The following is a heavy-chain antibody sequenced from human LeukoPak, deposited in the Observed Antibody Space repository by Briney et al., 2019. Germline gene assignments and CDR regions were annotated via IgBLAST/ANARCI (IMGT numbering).Heavy chain of an antibody. J-gene: IGHJ5*02. V-gene: IGHV1-18*01. CDR2: ISTSNGDT. CDR3: ARDPYHRLGPPLDL. CDR1: GYTFTNSD. D-gene: IGHD1-14*01. Sequence: GASVKVSCRASGYTFTNSDITWVRQAPGQGLEWMGRISTSNGDTNYAAKLQGRVTMTTDTSTSTVYMELGSLTFDDTAVYFCARDPYHRLGPPLDLWGQGTLGTVSS.